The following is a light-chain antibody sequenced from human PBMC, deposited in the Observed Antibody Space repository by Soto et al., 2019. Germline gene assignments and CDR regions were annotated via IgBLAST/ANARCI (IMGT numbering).Light chain of an antibody. CDR2: AAS. V-gene: IGKV1-39*01. J-gene: IGKJ1*01. Sequence: DIQMTQSPSSLSASVGDRVTITCRASQGISTFMTWYQQKPGKAPKLLIYAASSLQSGVPSRFSGSGSETDFTLTISSLQPEDFAAYSCQQCYSSTWTFGQGTKVEIK. CDR1: QGISTF. CDR3: QQCYSSTWT.